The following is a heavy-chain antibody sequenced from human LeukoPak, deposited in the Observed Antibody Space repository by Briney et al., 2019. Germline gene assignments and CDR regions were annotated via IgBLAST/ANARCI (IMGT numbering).Heavy chain of an antibody. J-gene: IGHJ4*02. D-gene: IGHD1-7*01. CDR2: IYTSGST. V-gene: IGHV4-4*07. CDR1: DGSFSGYY. Sequence: SETLSLTCAVSDGSFSGYYWSWIRQPAGKGLEWIGRIYTSGSTNYNPSLKSRVTMSVDTSKNQFSLKLSSVTAADTAVYYCARDTLRGTGTTYPSPYYFDYWGQGTLVTVSS. CDR3: ARDTLRGTGTTYPSPYYFDY.